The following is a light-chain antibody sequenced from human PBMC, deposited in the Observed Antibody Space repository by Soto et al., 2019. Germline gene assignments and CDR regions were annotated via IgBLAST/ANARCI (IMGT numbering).Light chain of an antibody. CDR1: GSDVGNYNY. CDR3: SSYAGSNSFV. Sequence: QSVLTQPPSASGSPGQSVTISCTGTGSDVGNYNYVSWYQQHPGKVPKLMIYEVSKWPSGVPDRFSGSKSGNTASLTVSGLQAEDEADYYCSSYAGSNSFVFGGGTKLTVL. V-gene: IGLV2-8*01. CDR2: EVS. J-gene: IGLJ2*01.